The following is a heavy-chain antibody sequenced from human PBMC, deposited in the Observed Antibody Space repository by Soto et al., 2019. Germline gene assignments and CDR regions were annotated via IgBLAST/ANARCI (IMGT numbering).Heavy chain of an antibody. Sequence: GGSLRLSCAASGFTVSSNYMSWVRQAPGKGLEWVSVIYSGGSTYYADSVKGRFTISRDNSKNTLYLQMNSLRAEDTAVYYCARGYCSGGSCYPKYYFDYWGQGTLVTVSS. D-gene: IGHD2-15*01. J-gene: IGHJ4*02. CDR2: IYSGGST. CDR3: ARGYCSGGSCYPKYYFDY. V-gene: IGHV3-53*01. CDR1: GFTVSSNY.